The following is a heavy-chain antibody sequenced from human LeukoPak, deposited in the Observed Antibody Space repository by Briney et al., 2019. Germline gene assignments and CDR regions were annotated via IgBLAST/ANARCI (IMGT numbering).Heavy chain of an antibody. CDR2: VNSDGSST. J-gene: IGHJ3*02. Sequence: PGGSLRLSCAASGFTISNYLMHWVRQVPGKGLVWVSRVNSDGSSTTYADSVKGRFTISRDTAKNTLYLHMNSLRAEDTAVYYCARSNYHAFEIWGQGTMVTVSS. V-gene: IGHV3-74*03. CDR1: GFTISNYL. D-gene: IGHD1-7*01. CDR3: ARSNYHAFEI.